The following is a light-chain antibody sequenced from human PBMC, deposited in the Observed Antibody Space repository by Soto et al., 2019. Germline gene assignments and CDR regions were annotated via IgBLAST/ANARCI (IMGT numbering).Light chain of an antibody. CDR3: SAYSTGSTPVL. CDR2: DVN. J-gene: IGLJ3*02. CDR1: SSDVGSTFNY. Sequence: QSVLTQPASVSGSPGQSITISCTGTSSDVGSTFNYVSWYQHHPGKSPRLIMSDVNHRPSGVSDRFSDSKSGNTASLTISGLKAEYEADYFFSAYSTGSTPVLFGGGTQLTVL. V-gene: IGLV2-14*03.